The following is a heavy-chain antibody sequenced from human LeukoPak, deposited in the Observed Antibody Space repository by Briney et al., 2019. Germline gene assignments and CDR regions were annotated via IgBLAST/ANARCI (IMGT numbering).Heavy chain of an antibody. Sequence: GASLKVSCKASGYTFTGYYMHWVRQAPGQGLEWMGWINLNSGGTNYAQKFQGGVTMSRDTSISTAYMELTRPRSDDTAVYYCVSEPYSSLAFDYWGQGTLVTVSS. V-gene: IGHV1-2*02. D-gene: IGHD6-6*01. CDR3: VSEPYSSLAFDY. J-gene: IGHJ4*02. CDR2: INLNSGGT. CDR1: GYTFTGYY.